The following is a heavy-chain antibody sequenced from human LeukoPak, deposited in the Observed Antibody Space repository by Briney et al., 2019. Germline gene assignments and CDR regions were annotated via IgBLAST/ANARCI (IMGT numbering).Heavy chain of an antibody. V-gene: IGHV1-2*02. J-gene: IGHJ4*02. D-gene: IGHD5-18*01. CDR2: INPNSGGT. CDR1: GYTFTGYY. CDR3: ARDIGYSYGATMTDF. Sequence: ASVKVSCKASGYTFTGYYMHWVRQAPGQGLEWMGWINPNSGGTNYAQKFQGRVTMTRDTSISTAYMELSRLRSDDTAVYYCARDIGYSYGATMTDFWGQGTLVIVSS.